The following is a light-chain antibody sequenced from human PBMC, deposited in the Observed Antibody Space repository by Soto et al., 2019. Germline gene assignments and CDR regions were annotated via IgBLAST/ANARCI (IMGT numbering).Light chain of an antibody. CDR2: EVS. CDR1: SSDVGGYNY. Sequence: QSALTQPPSASGSPGQSVTISCTGTSSDVGGYNYVSWYQQHPGKAPKLIIFEVSKRPSGVPVRFSGSKSGNTASLTVSGLQAEDEADYYCSSYAGSNNFVVFGGGTKVTVL. CDR3: SSYAGSNNFVV. V-gene: IGLV2-8*01. J-gene: IGLJ3*02.